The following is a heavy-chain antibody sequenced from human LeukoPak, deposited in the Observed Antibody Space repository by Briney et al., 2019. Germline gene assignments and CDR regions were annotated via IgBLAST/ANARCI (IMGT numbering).Heavy chain of an antibody. CDR2: IRSKANSYAT. J-gene: IGHJ4*02. V-gene: IGHV3-73*01. CDR1: GFTFSGSA. CDR3: TRLGLGNNHDY. Sequence: GGSLRLSCAASGFTFSGSAMHWVRQTSGKGLEWVGRIRSKANSYATAYAASVKGRFTISRDDSKNTAYLQMNSLKTEDTAVYYCTRLGLGNNHDYWGQGTLVTVSS. D-gene: IGHD1/OR15-1a*01.